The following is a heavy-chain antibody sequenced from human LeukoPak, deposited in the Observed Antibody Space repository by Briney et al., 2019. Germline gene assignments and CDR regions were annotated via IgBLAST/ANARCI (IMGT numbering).Heavy chain of an antibody. CDR2: IYYSGTT. V-gene: IGHV4-39*01. D-gene: IGHD3-10*01. CDR1: GGSMKTRIYY. Sequence: PSETLSLTCIVSGGSMKTRIYYWGWIRQPPGKGLEWIGTIYYSGTTYYNPALKSRVTISVDTSENQFSLKLSSVTAADTAVYYCARHSASGSYYLFDSWGQGTLVTVSS. CDR3: ARHSASGSYYLFDS. J-gene: IGHJ4*02.